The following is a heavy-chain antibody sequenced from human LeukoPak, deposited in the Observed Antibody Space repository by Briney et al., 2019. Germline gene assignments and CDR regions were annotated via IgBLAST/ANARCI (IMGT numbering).Heavy chain of an antibody. D-gene: IGHD1-26*01. J-gene: IGHJ4*02. V-gene: IGHV3-23*01. CDR3: AKGSATPY. CDR2: ITDSGGGT. CDR1: GFTFSSNS. Sequence: GGSLRLSCAASGFTFSSNSMSWGRRAPGKGLEWVSSITDSGGGTQYADSVKGRFTISRDNSKNTLYLQMNSLRAEDTAVYYCAKGSATPYWGQGTLVTVST.